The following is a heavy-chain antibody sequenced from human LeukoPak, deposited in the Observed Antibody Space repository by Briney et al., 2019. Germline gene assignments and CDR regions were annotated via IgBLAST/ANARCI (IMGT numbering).Heavy chain of an antibody. CDR3: ARWLRSTADAY. CDR2: IYPGDSDT. CDR1: GYIFTSYW. J-gene: IGHJ4*02. D-gene: IGHD2-21*02. V-gene: IGHV5-51*01. Sequence: GESLKISCKGSGYIFTSYWIAWVRQMPGKGLEWMGIIYPGDSDTRYSPSFQGHVTISADKSISTAYLQWTSLKASDTAMYYCARWLRSTADAYWGQGTLVTVSS.